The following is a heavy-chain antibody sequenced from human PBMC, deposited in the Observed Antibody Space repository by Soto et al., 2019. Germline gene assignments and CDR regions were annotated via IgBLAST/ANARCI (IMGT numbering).Heavy chain of an antibody. J-gene: IGHJ4*01. Sequence: SETLSLTCTVSGDSMDSFYWNWIRQPPGKGLEWIGNIYYTGSTNYNPSLKSRVSISIDTSKNQFSLQVSSVTAADTAIYYCARDATLRHWGQGTLVTVSS. D-gene: IGHD2-15*01. CDR1: GDSMDSFY. V-gene: IGHV4-59*01. CDR3: ARDATLRH. CDR2: IYYTGST.